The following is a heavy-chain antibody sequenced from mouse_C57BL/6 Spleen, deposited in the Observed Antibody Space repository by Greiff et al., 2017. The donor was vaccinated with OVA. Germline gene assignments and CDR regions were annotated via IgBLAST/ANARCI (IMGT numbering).Heavy chain of an antibody. CDR2: IDPSDSYT. CDR1: GYTFTSYW. D-gene: IGHD2-1*01. J-gene: IGHJ2*01. CDR3: ARWELPFFDY. Sequence: QVQLQQPGAELVKPGASVKLSCTASGYTFTSYWMQWVKQRPGQGLEWIGEIDPSDSYTNYNQKFKGKATLTVDTSSSTAYMQLSSLTSEDSAVYYCARWELPFFDYWGQGTTRTVSS. V-gene: IGHV1-50*01.